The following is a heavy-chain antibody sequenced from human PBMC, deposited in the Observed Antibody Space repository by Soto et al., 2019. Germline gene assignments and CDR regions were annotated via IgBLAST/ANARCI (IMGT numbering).Heavy chain of an antibody. D-gene: IGHD2-2*01. CDR2: IYYSGST. V-gene: IGHV4-39*01. J-gene: IGHJ4*02. Sequence: QLQLQESGPGLVKPSETLSLTCTVSGGSISSSSYYWGWIRQPPGKGLEWIGSIYYSGSTYYNPSLKSRVTISVDTSKNQFSLKLSSVTAADTAVYYCARREELLRPFDYWGQGTLVTVSS. CDR1: GGSISSSSYY. CDR3: ARREELLRPFDY.